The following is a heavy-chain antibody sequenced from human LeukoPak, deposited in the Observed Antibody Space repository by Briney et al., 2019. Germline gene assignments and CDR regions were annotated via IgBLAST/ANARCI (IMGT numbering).Heavy chain of an antibody. CDR1: GGSISGYY. V-gene: IGHV4-59*01. J-gene: IGHJ4*02. D-gene: IGHD4-4*01. CDR2: VYSIGST. Sequence: SETLPLTCTVSGGSISGYYWSWIRQPPGKGLEWIGYVYSIGSTNYNPSLKSRVTISKDTSKNQFSLNLTSVTAADTAVYYCARKLPYAPFDYWGQGTLVTVSS. CDR3: ARKLPYAPFDY.